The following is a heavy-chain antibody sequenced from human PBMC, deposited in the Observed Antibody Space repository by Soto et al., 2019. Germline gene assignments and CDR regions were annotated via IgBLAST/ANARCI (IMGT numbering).Heavy chain of an antibody. CDR2: IRSKAYGGTT. V-gene: IGHV3-49*04. J-gene: IGHJ6*02. Sequence: GGSLRLSCTASGFTFGDYAMSWVRQAPGKGLEWVGFIRSKAYGGTTEYAASVKGRFTISRDDSKSIAYLQMNSLKTEDTAVYYCTREGRRVEQLVFYYYYGMDVWGQRTTVTVSS. D-gene: IGHD6-6*01. CDR1: GFTFGDYA. CDR3: TREGRRVEQLVFYYYYGMDV.